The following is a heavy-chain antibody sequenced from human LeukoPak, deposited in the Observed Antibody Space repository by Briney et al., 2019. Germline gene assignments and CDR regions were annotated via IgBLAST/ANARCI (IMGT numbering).Heavy chain of an antibody. D-gene: IGHD3-22*01. Sequence: SETLSLTCTVSGGSISSSSYYWGWIRQPPGKGLEWIGSIYYSGSTYYNPSLKSRVTISVDTSKNQFSLKLSSVTAADTAVYYCARVSRITMIVGPWGQGTMVTVSS. J-gene: IGHJ3*01. CDR1: GGSISSSSYY. V-gene: IGHV4-39*07. CDR2: IYYSGST. CDR3: ARVSRITMIVGP.